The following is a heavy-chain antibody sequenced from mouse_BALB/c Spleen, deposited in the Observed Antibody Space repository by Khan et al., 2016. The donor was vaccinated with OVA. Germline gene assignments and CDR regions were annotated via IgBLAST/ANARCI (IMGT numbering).Heavy chain of an antibody. J-gene: IGHJ3*01. D-gene: IGHD2-4*01. Sequence: EVKLLESGPGLVKPSQSLSLTCTATGYSITSEYAWNWIRQFPGNKLEWMGYINYSGSTRFNPSLKSRTSITRDTSKNPFFLQLNSVTTEDTATYYCTRKDYYDYDPFPYWGQGTLVTVSA. CDR2: INYSGST. CDR1: GYSITSEYA. V-gene: IGHV3-2*02. CDR3: TRKDYYDYDPFPY.